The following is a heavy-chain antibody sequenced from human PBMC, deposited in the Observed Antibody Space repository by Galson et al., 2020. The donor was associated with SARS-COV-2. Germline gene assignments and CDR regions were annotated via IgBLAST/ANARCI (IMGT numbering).Heavy chain of an antibody. CDR2: ISYDGTKK. CDR3: TRPFSALGWRDAFNI. D-gene: IGHD3-3*01. Sequence: GESLKISCAASGFTFSTFGMHWVRQAPGKGLEWVAVISYDGTKKFYADSVQGRFIISRDNSKNILFLQMNSLRAEDTAVFYCTRPFSALGWRDAFNIWGQGTRVTVSS. V-gene: IGHV3-30*12. J-gene: IGHJ3*02. CDR1: GFTFSTFG.